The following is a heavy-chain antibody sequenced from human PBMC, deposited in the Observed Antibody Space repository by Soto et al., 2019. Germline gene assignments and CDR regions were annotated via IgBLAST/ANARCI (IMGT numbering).Heavy chain of an antibody. D-gene: IGHD7-27*01. CDR2: INTNGNR. V-gene: IGHV3-23*01. Sequence: EVQLLESGGGLVQPGGSLRLSCAASGFPFTSYGVNWVRQAPGKGLEWVSTINTNGNRHYADSVKGRFTISRDSSESMLYLDMNNLRAEDTALYYCARKLGVGHYPFRHWGQGTLVTVSS. J-gene: IGHJ4*02. CDR1: GFPFTSYG. CDR3: ARKLGVGHYPFRH.